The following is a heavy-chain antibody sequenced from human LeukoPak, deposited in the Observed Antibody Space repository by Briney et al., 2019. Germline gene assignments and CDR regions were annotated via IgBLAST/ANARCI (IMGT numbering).Heavy chain of an antibody. Sequence: ASVKVSCKASGYTFTGYYMHWVRQAPGQRLEWMGWINAGNGNTKYSQKFQGRVTITRDTSASTAYMDLSSLRSEDTAVYYCARDFSLTSSGCHDYWGQGTLVTVSS. CDR3: ARDFSLTSSGCHDY. CDR1: GYTFTGYY. CDR2: INAGNGNT. V-gene: IGHV1-3*01. J-gene: IGHJ4*02. D-gene: IGHD6-19*01.